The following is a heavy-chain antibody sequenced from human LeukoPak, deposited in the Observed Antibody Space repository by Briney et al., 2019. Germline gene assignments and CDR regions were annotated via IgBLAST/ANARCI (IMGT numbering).Heavy chain of an antibody. CDR1: GGSISSSSYY. D-gene: IGHD2-15*01. CDR3: ARVALGECSGGSCYSGYYYMDV. J-gene: IGHJ6*03. Sequence: PSETLSLTCSVSGGSISSSSYYWGWIRQPPGKGLEWIGSIYYSGSTYYNSSLKSRVTISVDTSKNQFSLKLSSATAADTAVYYCARVALGECSGGSCYSGYYYMDVWGEGTTVTVSS. V-gene: IGHV4-39*01. CDR2: IYYSGST.